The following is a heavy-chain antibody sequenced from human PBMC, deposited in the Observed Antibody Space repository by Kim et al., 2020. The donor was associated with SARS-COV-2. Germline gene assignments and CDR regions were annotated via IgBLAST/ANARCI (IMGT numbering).Heavy chain of an antibody. CDR1: GGTFSSYA. D-gene: IGHD3-16*02. V-gene: IGHV1-69*13. CDR3: ALTYYDYVWGSYRPNWFDP. Sequence: SVKVSCKASGGTFSSYAISWVRQAPGQGLEWMGGIIPIFGTANYAQKFQGRVTITADESTSTAYMELSSLRSEDTAVYYCALTYYDYVWGSYRPNWFDPWGQGTLVTVSS. J-gene: IGHJ5*02. CDR2: IIPIFGTA.